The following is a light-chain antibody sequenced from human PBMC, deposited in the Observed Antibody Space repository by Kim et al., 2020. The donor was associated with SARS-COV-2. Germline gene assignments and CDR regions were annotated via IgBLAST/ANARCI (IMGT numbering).Light chain of an antibody. CDR1: RLRNKY. J-gene: IGLJ1*01. V-gene: IGLV3-1*01. CDR3: QAWDSNTYV. CDR2: QDT. Sequence: SVSPGQTARIPCAGDRLRNKYVAWYQQKPGQSPVLVIYQDTKRPSGIPERFSGSNSGNTATLTISETQPLDEADYYCQAWDSNTYVFGAGTQLTVL.